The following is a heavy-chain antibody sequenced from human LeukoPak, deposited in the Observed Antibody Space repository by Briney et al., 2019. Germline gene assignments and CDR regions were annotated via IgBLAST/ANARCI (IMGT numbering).Heavy chain of an antibody. CDR2: IRYDGSNK. Sequence: PGGSLRLSCAASGFTFSSYGMHWVRQAPGKGLEWVAFIRYDGSNKYYADSVKGRFTISRDNSKNTLYLQMNSLRPEDTAVYYCAKRGRNYYDSSGYWERYFDYWGQGTLVTVSS. J-gene: IGHJ4*02. CDR3: AKRGRNYYDSSGYWERYFDY. CDR1: GFTFSSYG. D-gene: IGHD3-22*01. V-gene: IGHV3-30*02.